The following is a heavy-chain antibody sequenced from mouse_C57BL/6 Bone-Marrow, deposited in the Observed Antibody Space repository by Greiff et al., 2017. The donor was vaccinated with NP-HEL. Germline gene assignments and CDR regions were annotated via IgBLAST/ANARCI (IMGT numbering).Heavy chain of an antibody. Sequence: QVQLKASGPGLVAPSQSLSIPCPVSGFSLTSYGVHWVRQPPGKGLEWLVVIWSDGITTYTSALTSRLSIRKDNSKSQVFLKMNSRQTEDTAMYSCASYGREAYWGQGTLVTVSA. CDR2: IWSDGIT. V-gene: IGHV2-6*03. J-gene: IGHJ3*01. D-gene: IGHD1-1*01. CDR3: ASYGREAY. CDR1: GFSLTSYG.